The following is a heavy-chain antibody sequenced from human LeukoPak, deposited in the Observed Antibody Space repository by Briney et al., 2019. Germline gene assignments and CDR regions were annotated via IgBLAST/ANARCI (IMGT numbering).Heavy chain of an antibody. CDR3: VYSGSANGS. V-gene: IGHV3-9*01. D-gene: IGHD5-12*01. Sequence: GGSLRLSCAASGFTFDDYAMHWVRQAPGKGLEGVSGISWNSGSIGYADSVKARFTISPANAKTSLYLQMNSLRAEHTALYYCVYSGSANGSWGQGTLVTVSS. J-gene: IGHJ5*02. CDR1: GFTFDDYA. CDR2: ISWNSGSI.